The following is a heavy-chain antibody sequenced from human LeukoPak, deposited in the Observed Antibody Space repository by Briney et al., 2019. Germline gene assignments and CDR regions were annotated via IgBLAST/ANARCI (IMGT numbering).Heavy chain of an antibody. V-gene: IGHV1-69*04. Sequence: ASVKVSCKASGGTFSSYTISWVRQAPGQGLEWMGRIIPILGIANYAQKFQGRVTITADKSTSTAYMELSSLRSEDTAVYYCAREQSRTYCGDCYSDYWGQGTLVTVSS. D-gene: IGHD2-21*01. CDR1: GGTFSSYT. CDR2: IIPILGIA. CDR3: AREQSRTYCGDCYSDY. J-gene: IGHJ4*02.